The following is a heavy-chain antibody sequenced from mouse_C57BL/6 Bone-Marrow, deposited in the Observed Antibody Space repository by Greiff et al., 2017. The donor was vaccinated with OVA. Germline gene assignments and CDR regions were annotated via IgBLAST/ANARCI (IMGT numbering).Heavy chain of an antibody. Sequence: EVKVEESGGGLVQPGGSMKLSCVASGFTFSNYWMNWVRQSPEKGLEWVAQIRLKSDNYATHYAESVKGRFTISRDDSKSSVYLQMNNLRAEDTGIYYCTEGFDTTVVYYAMDYWGQGTSVTVSS. CDR3: TEGFDTTVVYYAMDY. V-gene: IGHV6-3*01. CDR2: IRLKSDNYAT. CDR1: GFTFSNYW. D-gene: IGHD1-1*01. J-gene: IGHJ4*01.